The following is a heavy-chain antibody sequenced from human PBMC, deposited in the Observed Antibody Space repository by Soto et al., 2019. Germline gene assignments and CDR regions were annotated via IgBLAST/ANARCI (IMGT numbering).Heavy chain of an antibody. CDR3: ASGYSGYENWSLEYYYYGMDV. V-gene: IGHV4-30-4*01. CDR1: GGSISSGDYY. CDR2: IYYSGST. J-gene: IGHJ6*02. D-gene: IGHD5-12*01. Sequence: PSETLSLTCTVSGGSISSGDYYWSWIRQPPGKGLEWIGYIYYSGSTYYNPSLKSRVTISVDTSKNQFSLKLSSVTAADTAVYYCASGYSGYENWSLEYYYYGMDVWGQGTTVTVSS.